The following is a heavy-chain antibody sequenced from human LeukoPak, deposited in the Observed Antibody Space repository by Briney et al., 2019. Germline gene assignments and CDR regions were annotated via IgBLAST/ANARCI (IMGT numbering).Heavy chain of an antibody. J-gene: IGHJ4*02. CDR2: IDPSDYET. CDR3: ARQTAMGRSGDY. D-gene: IGHD5-18*01. Sequence: GESLKISCKASGSSFTSYWIGWVRQMPGKGLEWMGIIDPSDYETRYTPSFQGQVTISVDKSLTTADLQWNSLKASDTAMYYCARQTAMGRSGDYWGQGTLVTVSS. V-gene: IGHV5-51*01. CDR1: GSSFTSYW.